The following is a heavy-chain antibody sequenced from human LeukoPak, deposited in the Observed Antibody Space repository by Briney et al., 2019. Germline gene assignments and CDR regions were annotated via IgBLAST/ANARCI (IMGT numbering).Heavy chain of an antibody. V-gene: IGHV3-21*01. CDR1: GFTFKSTF. CDR3: TRDCGARDD. Sequence: GGSLRLSCAVSGFTFKSTFMNWVRQAPGKGLEWVSSISSSGSYIHYADSVKGRFTVSRDNDNDTLYLHMTGLSAEDSATYYCTRDCGARDDWGQGTLVTVSS. D-gene: IGHD3-10*01. J-gene: IGHJ4*02. CDR2: ISSSGSYI.